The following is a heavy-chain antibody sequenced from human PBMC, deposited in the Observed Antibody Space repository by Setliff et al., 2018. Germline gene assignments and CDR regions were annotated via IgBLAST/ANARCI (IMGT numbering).Heavy chain of an antibody. CDR2: IFYSDTA. CDR3: ARDRSTVIRGVTSFFYYYMDV. D-gene: IGHD3-10*01. V-gene: IGHV4-59*01. J-gene: IGHJ6*03. CDR1: GGPFPGAS. Sequence: PSETLSLTCTVSGGPFPGASIWSWIRQPPGKGLEWIGHIFYSDTAKYNPSLESRAAISVDSSKNQFSLKLRSVTAADTAVYYCARDRSTVIRGVTSFFYYYMDVWGGGTTVTVSS.